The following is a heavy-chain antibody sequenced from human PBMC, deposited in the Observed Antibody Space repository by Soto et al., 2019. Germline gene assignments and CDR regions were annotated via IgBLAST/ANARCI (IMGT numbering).Heavy chain of an antibody. J-gene: IGHJ6*02. CDR2: ISAYNGNT. CDR1: GYTFTSYG. D-gene: IGHD5-18*01. V-gene: IGHV1-18*01. CDR3: ARDGVDTATGYHYGRGV. Sequence: QVQLVQSGAEVKKPGASVKVSCKASGYTFTSYGISWVRQAPGQGLEWMGWISAYNGNTNYAQKLQGRVTTTTDTSPSTASRELRSLRSDDAAVYYCARDGVDTATGYHYGRGVGGQGTTVSVSS.